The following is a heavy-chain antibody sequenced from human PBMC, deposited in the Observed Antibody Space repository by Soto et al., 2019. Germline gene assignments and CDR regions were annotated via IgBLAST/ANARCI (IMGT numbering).Heavy chain of an antibody. CDR2: ISYDGSNK. CDR3: AKVGYSYGWEEYYFDY. CDR1: GFTFSSYG. D-gene: IGHD5-18*01. V-gene: IGHV3-30*18. J-gene: IGHJ4*02. Sequence: LRLSCAASGFTFSSYGMHWVRQAPGKGLEWVAVISYDGSNKYYADSVKGRFTISRDNSKNTLYLQMNSLRAEDTAVYYCAKVGYSYGWEEYYFDYWGQGTLVTVSS.